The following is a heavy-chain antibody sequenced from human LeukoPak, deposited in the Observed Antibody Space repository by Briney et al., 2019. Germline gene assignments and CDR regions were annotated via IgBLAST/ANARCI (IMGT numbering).Heavy chain of an antibody. CDR2: ISSNGGST. Sequence: GGSLRLSCAASGFTFNNYAMHWVRQAPGKGLEYVSAISSNGGSTYYANSVKGRFTISRDNSKNTLYLQVGSLRVEDMAVYYCARDLMVRRVTLGYYYGLDVWGQGTTVTVSS. V-gene: IGHV3-64*01. J-gene: IGHJ6*02. D-gene: IGHD3-10*01. CDR3: ARDLMVRRVTLGYYYGLDV. CDR1: GFTFNNYA.